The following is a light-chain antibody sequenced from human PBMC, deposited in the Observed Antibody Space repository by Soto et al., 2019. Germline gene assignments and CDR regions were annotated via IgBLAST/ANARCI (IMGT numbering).Light chain of an antibody. CDR1: QSLLQSNGYNY. J-gene: IGKJ3*01. Sequence: DIVMTQSPLSLPVTPGEPASISCRSSQSLLQSNGYNYLDWYLQKPGQSPQLLIYLGSNRASGVPERFSGSGSGTDFTLRISRVEAEDVGVYYCMQALQTRVTFGPGTKVDIK. V-gene: IGKV2-28*01. CDR2: LGS. CDR3: MQALQTRVT.